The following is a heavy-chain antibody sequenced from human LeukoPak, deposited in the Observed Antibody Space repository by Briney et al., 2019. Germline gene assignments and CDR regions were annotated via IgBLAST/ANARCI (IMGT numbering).Heavy chain of an antibody. J-gene: IGHJ4*02. D-gene: IGHD3-22*01. Sequence: SQTLSLTCAISGDSVSSNSATWDWIRQSPSRGLEWLGRTYYRSKWYNDYAVSVKSRVTINSDTSKNQFSLQLNSVTPEDTAVYYCAREGSDGYLFDYWGQGSLVIVSS. CDR2: TYYRSKWYN. CDR3: AREGSDGYLFDY. CDR1: GDSVSSNSAT. V-gene: IGHV6-1*01.